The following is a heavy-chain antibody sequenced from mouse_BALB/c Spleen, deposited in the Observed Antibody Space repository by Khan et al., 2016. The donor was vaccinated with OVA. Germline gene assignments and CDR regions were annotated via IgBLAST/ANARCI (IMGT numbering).Heavy chain of an antibody. Sequence: QVQLQQSGPGLVAPSQSLSITCTVSGFSLSRYNIHWVRQPPGKGLEWLGMIWGGGVTDYHSTLKSRLNISKDNSKSRVFLRMNSLQTDDSAMYYCTRAYYRYDGYYAMDYWGQGTSVTVSS. D-gene: IGHD2-14*01. J-gene: IGHJ4*01. CDR3: TRAYYRYDGYYAMDY. CDR1: GFSLSRYN. V-gene: IGHV2-6-4*01. CDR2: IWGGGVT.